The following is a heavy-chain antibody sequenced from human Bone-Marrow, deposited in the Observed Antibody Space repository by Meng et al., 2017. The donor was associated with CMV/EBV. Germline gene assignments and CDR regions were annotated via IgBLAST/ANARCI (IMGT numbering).Heavy chain of an antibody. Sequence: GESLKISCAASGFTFSDYYMSWIRQAPGKGLEWVSYISSSGSTIYYADSVKGRFTISRDNAKNSLYLQMNSLRAEDTAVYYCARDKVVGATRGMDVWGQGTTVTVSS. D-gene: IGHD1-26*01. CDR3: ARDKVVGATRGMDV. J-gene: IGHJ6*02. V-gene: IGHV3-11*04. CDR2: ISSSGSTI. CDR1: GFTFSDYY.